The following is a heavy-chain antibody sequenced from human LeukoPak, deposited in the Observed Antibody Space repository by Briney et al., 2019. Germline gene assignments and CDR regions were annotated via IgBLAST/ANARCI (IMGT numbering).Heavy chain of an antibody. CDR3: ARDSGIAAAGSSPFDY. J-gene: IGHJ4*02. Sequence: ASVKVSCKASGYTFTDYFIHWVRQAPGQGLEWMGWINPNIGDASYAQKFQDRVTMTRDRSINTAYMELSRLTSDDTAVYYCARDSGIAAAGSSPFDYWGQGTLVTVSS. CDR2: INPNIGDA. CDR1: GYTFTDYF. D-gene: IGHD6-13*01. V-gene: IGHV1-2*02.